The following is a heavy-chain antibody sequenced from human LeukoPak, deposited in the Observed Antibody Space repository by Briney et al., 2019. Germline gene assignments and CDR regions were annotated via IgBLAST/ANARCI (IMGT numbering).Heavy chain of an antibody. CDR1: GFTFSSYS. CDR3: ARVYSSSWYFSPPFDY. J-gene: IGHJ4*02. Sequence: GGSLRLSCAASGFTFSSYSMNWVRQAPGKGLEWVSSISSSSSYIYYADSLKGRFTISRDNAKKSLYLQMNSLRAEDTAVYYCARVYSSSWYFSPPFDYWGQGTLVTVSS. V-gene: IGHV3-21*01. D-gene: IGHD6-13*01. CDR2: ISSSSSYI.